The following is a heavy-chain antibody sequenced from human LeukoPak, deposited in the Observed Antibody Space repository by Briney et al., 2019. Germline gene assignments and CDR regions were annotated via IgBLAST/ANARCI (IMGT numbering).Heavy chain of an antibody. Sequence: GGSLRLSCAASGFTFSSYAMTWVRQAPGKGLEWVSAISGSGDNTYYADSVKGRFTISRDNSRNTLYLQMNSLRAEDTAVYYCAKGDYYDLDYWGQGTLVTVSS. CDR3: AKGDYYDLDY. D-gene: IGHD3-22*01. CDR1: GFTFSSYA. V-gene: IGHV3-23*01. CDR2: ISGSGDNT. J-gene: IGHJ4*02.